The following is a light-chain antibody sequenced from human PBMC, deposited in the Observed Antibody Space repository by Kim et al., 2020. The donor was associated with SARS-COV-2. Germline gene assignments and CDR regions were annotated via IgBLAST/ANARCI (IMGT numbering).Light chain of an antibody. J-gene: IGLJ2*01. CDR1: KLGDKY. CDR2: HDS. V-gene: IGLV3-1*01. CDR3: QAWDSSTAR. Sequence: SYELTQPPSVSVSPGQTASITCSGDKLGDKYACWYQQKPGQSPVLVIYHDSKRPSGIPERFSGSNSGNTATLTISGTQAMDEADYYCQAWDSSTARFGGG.